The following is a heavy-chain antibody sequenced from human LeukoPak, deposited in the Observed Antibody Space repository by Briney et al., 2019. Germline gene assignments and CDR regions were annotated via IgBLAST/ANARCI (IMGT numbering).Heavy chain of an antibody. D-gene: IGHD7-27*01. J-gene: IGHJ4*02. V-gene: IGHV1-2*02. CDR3: VGGAPNWGFDY. CDR1: GYTFTGYY. Sequence: ASVKVSCKASGYTFTGYYMHWVRQAPGQGLEWMGWINPNSGGTNYAQNFQGRVTMTRDTSISTAYMELTSLRSEDTAVYYCVGGAPNWGFDYWGQGTLVIVSS. CDR2: INPNSGGT.